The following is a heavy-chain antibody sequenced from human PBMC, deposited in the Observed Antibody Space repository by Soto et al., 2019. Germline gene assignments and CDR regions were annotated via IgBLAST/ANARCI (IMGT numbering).Heavy chain of an antibody. Sequence: SETLSLTCTVSGGSISSSSYYWGWIRQPPGKGLEWIGSIYYSGSTYYNPSLKSRVTISVDTSKNQFSLKLSSVTAADTAVYYCARLSSYSSSSRLSYYYYYYMDVWGKGTTVTVSS. V-gene: IGHV4-39*01. J-gene: IGHJ6*03. CDR3: ARLSSYSSSSRLSYYYYYYMDV. D-gene: IGHD6-6*01. CDR2: IYYSGST. CDR1: GGSISSSSYY.